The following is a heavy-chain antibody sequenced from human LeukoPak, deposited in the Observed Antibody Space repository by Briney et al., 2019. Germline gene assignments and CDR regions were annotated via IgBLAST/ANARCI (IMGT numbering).Heavy chain of an antibody. J-gene: IGHJ4*02. CDR3: ARRYYYGSGSGQFDY. CDR2: IYYSGST. Sequence: TSETLSLTCTVSGGSISSYYWSWIRQPPGKGLEWIGYIYYSGSTNYNPSLKSRVTISVDTSKNQFSLKLSSVTAADTAVYYCARRYYYGSGSGQFDYWGQGTLVTVSS. V-gene: IGHV4-59*01. D-gene: IGHD3-10*01. CDR1: GGSISSYY.